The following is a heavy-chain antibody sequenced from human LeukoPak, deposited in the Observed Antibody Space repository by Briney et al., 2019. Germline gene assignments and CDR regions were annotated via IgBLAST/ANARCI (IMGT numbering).Heavy chain of an antibody. D-gene: IGHD2-2*01. CDR1: GFTFDIIR. J-gene: IGHJ4*02. CDR2: ITSDGSST. CDR3: ARDWYHAIDY. V-gene: IGHV3-74*03. Sequence: GGSLTLSCAASGFTFDIIRLHWVRQPPGKGRVWVARITSDGSSTTYAESVKGRFTISRDNAKNTLYLQMNSLRAEDTAVYYCARDWYHAIDYWGQGTLVTVSS.